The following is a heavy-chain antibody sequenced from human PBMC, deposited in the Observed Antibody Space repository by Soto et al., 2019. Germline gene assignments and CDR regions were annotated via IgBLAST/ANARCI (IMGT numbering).Heavy chain of an antibody. CDR2: IKEDGSEQ. J-gene: IGHJ6*01. D-gene: IGHD3-10*01. CDR1: GFSISNYW. Sequence: VESGGGLVQPGGSLRLSCAASGFSISNYWMSWVRQAPGKGLEWVANIKEDGSEQNYVDSLKGRFTISRDNAKNSLYLQMNSLRADDTAVYYCANTVVRGLGTTVSVSS. CDR3: ANTVV. V-gene: IGHV3-7*05.